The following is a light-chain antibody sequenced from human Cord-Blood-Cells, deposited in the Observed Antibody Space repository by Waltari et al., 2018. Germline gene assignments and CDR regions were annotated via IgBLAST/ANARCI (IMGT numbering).Light chain of an antibody. Sequence: DIQMTQSPSSLSVSVGDRVTITCRASQSISSYLNWYQQKPGKAPKLLIYAASSLQSGVPARFSGSGSGTDFTLTISSLQPEDFATYYCQQSYSTPQGLTFGGGTKVEIK. V-gene: IGKV1-39*01. J-gene: IGKJ4*01. CDR2: AAS. CDR1: QSISSY. CDR3: QQSYSTPQGLT.